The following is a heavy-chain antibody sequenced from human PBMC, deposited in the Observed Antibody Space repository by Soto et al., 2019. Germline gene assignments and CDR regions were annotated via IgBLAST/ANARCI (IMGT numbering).Heavy chain of an antibody. CDR1: GGSISSGGYS. CDR2: IYHSGST. CDR3: ARSVVVVAATRAVRYFDY. J-gene: IGHJ4*02. V-gene: IGHV4-30-2*01. D-gene: IGHD2-15*01. Sequence: SETLSLTCAVSGGSISSGGYSWSWIRQPPGKGLEWIGYIYHSGSTYYNPSLKSRVTISVDRSKNQFSLKLSSVTAADTAVYYCARSVVVVAATRAVRYFDYWGQGTLVTVSS.